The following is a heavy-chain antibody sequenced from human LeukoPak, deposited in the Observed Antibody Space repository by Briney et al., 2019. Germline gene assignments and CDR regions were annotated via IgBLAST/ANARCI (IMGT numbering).Heavy chain of an antibody. CDR2: ISYDGSNK. D-gene: IGHD6-13*01. J-gene: IGHJ4*02. Sequence: GGSLRLSCAASGFTFNNYAMHWVRQAPGKGLEWVAVISYDGSNKYYADSVKGRFTISRDNSKNTLYLHMNSLRAEDTAIYYCAKHNGAAAGVPYYFDSWGQGTLVTVSS. V-gene: IGHV3-30-3*02. CDR1: GFTFNNYA. CDR3: AKHNGAAAGVPYYFDS.